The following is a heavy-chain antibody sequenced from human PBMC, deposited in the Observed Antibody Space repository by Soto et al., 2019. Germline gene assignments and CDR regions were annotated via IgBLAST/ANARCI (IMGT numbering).Heavy chain of an antibody. D-gene: IGHD2-15*01. Sequence: QVQLVQSGAEVKKPGSSVKVSCKASGGTFSSDSFSWVRQAPGQGLEWMGGIIPMFDTPIYAQKFQDRVTITADESTSTAYMQLSSLRSGDTAVYYCARSGGLDRDFNNWGQGSLVTVSS. CDR3: ARSGGLDRDFNN. V-gene: IGHV1-69*12. CDR1: GGTFSSDS. J-gene: IGHJ4*02. CDR2: IIPMFDTP.